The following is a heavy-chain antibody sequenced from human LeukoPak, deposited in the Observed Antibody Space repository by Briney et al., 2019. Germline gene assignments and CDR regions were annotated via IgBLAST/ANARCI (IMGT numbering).Heavy chain of an antibody. V-gene: IGHV3-23*01. CDR1: GFTFSSYA. D-gene: IGHD6-19*01. J-gene: IGHJ3*02. CDR3: ARTPDEYSSGWFRAFDI. CDR2: ISGSGGST. Sequence: QSGGSLRLSCAASGFTFSSYAMSWVRQAPGKGLEWVSAISGSGGSTYYADSVKGRFTISRDNSKNTLYLQMNSLRAEDTAVYYCARTPDEYSSGWFRAFDIWGQGTVVTVSS.